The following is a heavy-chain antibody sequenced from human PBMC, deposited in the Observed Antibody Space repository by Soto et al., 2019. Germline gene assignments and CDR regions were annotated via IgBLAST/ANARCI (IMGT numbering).Heavy chain of an antibody. V-gene: IGHV1-18*03. Sequence: QVQLVQAGAEVKRPGASVRVSCKASGYRFTSAGINWVRQAPGQGLVWMGWVSPYYGSTKYARKFQGRVSLTTDMSTTTASMELTSLTVDDMAVYFCSRVDYLHDLLGQGTLVTVSS. CDR2: VSPYYGST. J-gene: IGHJ5*02. D-gene: IGHD4-17*01. CDR3: SRVDYLHDL. CDR1: GYRFTSAG.